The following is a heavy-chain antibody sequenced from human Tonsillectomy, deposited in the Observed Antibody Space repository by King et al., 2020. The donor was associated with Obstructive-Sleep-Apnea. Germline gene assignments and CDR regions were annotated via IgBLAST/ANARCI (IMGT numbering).Heavy chain of an antibody. V-gene: IGHV4-39*07. CDR3: ARALYSSSWYFDY. CDR1: GGSISSSSYY. CDR2: IYYSGST. J-gene: IGHJ4*02. D-gene: IGHD6-13*01. Sequence: LQLQESGPGLVKPSETLSLTCTVSGGSISSSSYYWGWIRQPPGKGLEWIGSIYYSGSTYYNPYLNSRVTISVDTSKNQFSLKLSSVTAADTAVYYCARALYSSSWYFDYWGQGTLVTVSS.